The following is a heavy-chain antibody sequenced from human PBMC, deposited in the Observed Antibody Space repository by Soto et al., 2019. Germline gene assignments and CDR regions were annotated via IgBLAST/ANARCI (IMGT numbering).Heavy chain of an antibody. D-gene: IGHD5-18*01. CDR1: DGSISSSSYY. CDR3: ARHDRPAGVDTAMVN. J-gene: IGHJ4*02. CDR2: IYYSGST. V-gene: IGHV4-39*01. Sequence: PTENLSLTCTVSDGSISSSSYYWGWIRQTPGKGLEWIGSIYYSGSTYYNPSLKSRVTISVDMSKNQFSLKLSSVTAADIAVYYCARHDRPAGVDTAMVNWGQGTLVTVSS.